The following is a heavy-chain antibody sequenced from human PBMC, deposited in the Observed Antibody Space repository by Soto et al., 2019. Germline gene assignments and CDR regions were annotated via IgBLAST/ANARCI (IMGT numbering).Heavy chain of an antibody. V-gene: IGHV1-18*04. J-gene: IGHJ5*02. CDR1: GYPSSKYG. CDR2: IKPDNGDT. Sequence: QLQLVQSGAEVERPGASVRVSCKAYGYPSSKYGISWIRQAPGQGLEWMGWIKPDNGDTNYAQKFQGRVTMTTDTSSNIAYMELRSLRSDDTAVSYCATSHDSGFDPWGQGTLVSVSS. CDR3: ATSHDSGFDP. D-gene: IGHD3-3*01.